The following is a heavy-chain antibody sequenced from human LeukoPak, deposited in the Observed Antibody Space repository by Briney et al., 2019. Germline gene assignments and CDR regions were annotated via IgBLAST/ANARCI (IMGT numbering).Heavy chain of an antibody. CDR2: IIPILGIA. Sequence: SVKVSCKASGGTFSSYAISWVRQAPGQGLEWMGGIIPILGIANYAQKFQGRVTITADKSTSTAYMELSSLGSEDTAVYYCARASQWELPHPPDYWGQGTLVTVSS. V-gene: IGHV1-69*10. D-gene: IGHD1-26*01. CDR3: ARASQWELPHPPDY. J-gene: IGHJ4*02. CDR1: GGTFSSYA.